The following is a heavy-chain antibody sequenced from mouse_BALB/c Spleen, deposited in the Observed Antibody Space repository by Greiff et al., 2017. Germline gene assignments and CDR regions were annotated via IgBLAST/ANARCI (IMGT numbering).Heavy chain of an antibody. D-gene: IGHD2-14*01. CDR1: GFSLTSYG. CDR2: IWSGGST. V-gene: IGHV2-2*02. J-gene: IGHJ2*01. CDR3: AASTIGTYYFDY. Sequence: VQLVESGPGLVQPSQSLSITCTVSGFSLTSYGVHWVRQSPGKGLEWLGVIWSGGSTDYNAAFISRLSISKDNSKSQVFFKMNSLQANDTAIYYCAASTIGTYYFDYWGQGTTLTVSS.